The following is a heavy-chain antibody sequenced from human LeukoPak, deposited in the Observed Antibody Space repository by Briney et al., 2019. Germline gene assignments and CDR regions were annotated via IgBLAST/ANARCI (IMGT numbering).Heavy chain of an antibody. V-gene: IGHV3-48*03. Sequence: GGSLRLSCSASGFTFSSYELNWVRQAPGKGLEWASHIGTSASTIYYAHSVRGRFTISRDNSKNSLYLQMNSLRTEDTALYYCAKDSGGYSYGLTNWFDPWGQGTLVTVSS. CDR2: IGTSASTI. D-gene: IGHD5-18*01. CDR3: AKDSGGYSYGLTNWFDP. CDR1: GFTFSSYE. J-gene: IGHJ5*02.